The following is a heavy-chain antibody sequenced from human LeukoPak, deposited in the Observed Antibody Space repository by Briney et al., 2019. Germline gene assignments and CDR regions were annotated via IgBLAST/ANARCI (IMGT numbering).Heavy chain of an antibody. D-gene: IGHD4-23*01. CDR2: LYYSGST. Sequence: SETLSLTCTVSGGSISSGDYYWSWICQPPGKGLEWIGYLYYSGSTYYNPSIDSRLTISVDTSKSQFSLKLGSVTAADQAVYCCARGTVVTDAFDIWGQGTMVTVSS. J-gene: IGHJ3*02. V-gene: IGHV4-30-4*01. CDR3: ARGTVVTDAFDI. CDR1: GGSISSGDYY.